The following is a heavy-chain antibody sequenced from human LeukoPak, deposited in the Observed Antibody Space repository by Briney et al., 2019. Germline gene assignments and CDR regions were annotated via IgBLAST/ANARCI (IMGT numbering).Heavy chain of an antibody. CDR1: GFSVTSSY. CDR3: AKRIGEDIVVVPSALYYYYGMDV. V-gene: IGHV3-23*01. J-gene: IGHJ6*02. CDR2: IIGSGGST. D-gene: IGHD2-2*01. Sequence: GGSLRLSCAASGFSVTSSYMTWVRQAPGKGLEWVSAIIGSGGSTYYADSVKGRFTISRDNSKNTLYLQMNSLRAEDTAVYYCAKRIGEDIVVVPSALYYYYGMDVWGQGTTVTVSS.